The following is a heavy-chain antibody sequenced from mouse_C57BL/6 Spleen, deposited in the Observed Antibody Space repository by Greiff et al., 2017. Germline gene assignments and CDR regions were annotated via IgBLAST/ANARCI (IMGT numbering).Heavy chain of an antibody. Sequence: DVMLVESEGGLVQPGSSMKLSCTASGFTFSDYYMAWVRQVPEKGLEWVANINYDGSSTYYLDSLKSRFIISRDNATNILYLQMSSLKSEDTATYYCARERPLWDDYAMDYWGQGTSVTVSS. J-gene: IGHJ4*01. CDR1: GFTFSDYY. CDR3: ARERPLWDDYAMDY. V-gene: IGHV5-16*01. CDR2: INYDGSST. D-gene: IGHD4-1*01.